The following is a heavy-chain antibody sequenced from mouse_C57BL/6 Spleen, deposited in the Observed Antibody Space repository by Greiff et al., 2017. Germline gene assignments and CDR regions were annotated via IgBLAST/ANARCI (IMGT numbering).Heavy chain of an antibody. CDR2: ISDGGSYT. J-gene: IGHJ4*01. CDR1: GFTFSSYA. D-gene: IGHD4-1*01. Sequence: EVKVEESGGGLVKPGGSLKLSCAASGFTFSSYAMSWVRQTPEKRLEWVATISDGGSYTYYPDNVKGRFTISRDNAKNNLYLQMSHLKSEDTAMYYCAREGSNWDYAMDYWGQGTSVTVSS. CDR3: AREGSNWDYAMDY. V-gene: IGHV5-4*01.